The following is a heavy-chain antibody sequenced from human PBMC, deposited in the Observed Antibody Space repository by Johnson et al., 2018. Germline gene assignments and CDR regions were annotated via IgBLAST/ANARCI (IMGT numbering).Heavy chain of an antibody. V-gene: IGHV3-49*03. CDR1: GFTFGDYA. J-gene: IGHJ6*02. CDR3: TRKPGDNGGVIITYYYYYGMDV. CDR2: ISSKAYGGTT. Sequence: VQLVQSGGGVVQPGRSLRLSCTASGFTFGDYAMSWFRQAPGKGLEWVGFISSKAYGGTTEYAASVKGRFTISRDDSKSIAYLQMNSLKTEETAVYYCTRKPGDNGGVIITYYYYYGMDVWGQGTTVTVSS. D-gene: IGHD3-3*01.